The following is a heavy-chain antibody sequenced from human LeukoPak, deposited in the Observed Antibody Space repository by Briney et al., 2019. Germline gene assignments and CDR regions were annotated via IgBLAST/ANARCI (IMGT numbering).Heavy chain of an antibody. CDR2: ISSSDNTI. V-gene: IGHV3-48*01. CDR3: VKDGHGGSPRFQY. J-gene: IGHJ4*02. CDR1: AFTFSSYS. Sequence: AGGSLRLSCAGSAFTFSSYSMTWVRQTPGKGLEWVSFISSSDNTIYYTDSVKGRFTISRDNAENSLFLQMDSLRAEDTAVYYCVKDGHGGSPRFQYWGQGTLVTVSS.